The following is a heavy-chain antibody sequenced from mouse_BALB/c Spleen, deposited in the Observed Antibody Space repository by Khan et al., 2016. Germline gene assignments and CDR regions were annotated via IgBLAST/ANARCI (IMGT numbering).Heavy chain of an antibody. CDR2: INYSGST. D-gene: IGHD1-1*01. Sequence: QLEESGPGLVKPSQSLSLTCTVSGYSITSDYAWNWIRQFPGNKLEWMGYINYSGSTSYNPSLKSRISITRDTSKNQFFLQLNSVTTEDTATXFCARDYYGSSYFDYWGQGTTLTVSS. CDR1: GYSITSDYA. CDR3: ARDYYGSSYFDY. V-gene: IGHV3-2*02. J-gene: IGHJ2*01.